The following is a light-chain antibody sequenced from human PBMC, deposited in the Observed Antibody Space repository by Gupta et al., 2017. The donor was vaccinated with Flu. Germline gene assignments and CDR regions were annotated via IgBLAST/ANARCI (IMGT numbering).Light chain of an antibody. CDR2: AAS. Sequence: SLSASVGDRVTITCRARQGIRNDLGWYQQKPGKAPKRLIYAASSLQRGVTSRFSGSGAGTEFTLTISSRQPEDFATYYCLQQNSDPRGLTFGGGTKVEIK. J-gene: IGKJ4*01. CDR1: QGIRND. CDR3: LQQNSDPRGLT. V-gene: IGKV1-17*01.